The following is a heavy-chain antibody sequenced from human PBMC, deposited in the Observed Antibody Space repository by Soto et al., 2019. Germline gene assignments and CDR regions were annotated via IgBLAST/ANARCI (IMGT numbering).Heavy chain of an antibody. CDR2: ISSNGGIT. CDR3: VVRGSAFDI. Sequence: GGSLRLSCSASGFSFNGDAVHWVRQPPGKGLEDVSVISSNGGITDNADSVKGRFTISRDNFKNTVYLQMSRLRLEDTAVYYCVVRGSAFDIWGQGTMVTVSS. D-gene: IGHD3-10*01. V-gene: IGHV3-64D*08. J-gene: IGHJ3*02. CDR1: GFSFNGDA.